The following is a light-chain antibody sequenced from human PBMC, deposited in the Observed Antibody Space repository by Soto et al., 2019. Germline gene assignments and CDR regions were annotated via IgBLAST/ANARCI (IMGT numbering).Light chain of an antibody. Sequence: ALRMTQSPSSLSASTGDRVTITCRASQEIGSYLARYQQRPGKAPRLLIYTASTLQTGVPPRFSGSGSGTDFTLTVSYLQSEDFATYYCHQYFIYPQTFGQGTKVDIK. CDR1: QEIGSY. V-gene: IGKV1-8*01. CDR3: HQYFIYPQT. CDR2: TAS. J-gene: IGKJ1*01.